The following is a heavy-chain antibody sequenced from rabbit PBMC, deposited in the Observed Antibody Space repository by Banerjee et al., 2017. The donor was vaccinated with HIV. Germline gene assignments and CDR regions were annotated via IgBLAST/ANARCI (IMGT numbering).Heavy chain of an antibody. V-gene: IGHV1S40*01. CDR3: ARPGYAGYDFLFYGMDL. D-gene: IGHD4-2*01. J-gene: IGHJ6*01. CDR2: IENGDGST. Sequence: QSLEESGGDLVKPGASLTLTCTASGFSFSSGYWICWVRQAPGKGLEWIACIENGDGSTDYASWAKGRFTISKTSSTTVTLQMTSLTAADTATYFCARPGYAGYDFLFYGMDLWGPGTLVTVS. CDR1: GFSFSSGYW.